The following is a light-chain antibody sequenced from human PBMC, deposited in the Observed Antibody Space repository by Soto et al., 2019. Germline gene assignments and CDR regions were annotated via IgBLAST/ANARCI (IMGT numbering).Light chain of an antibody. J-gene: IGLJ1*01. Sequence: QPVLTQPRAVAGPPGQSVTISCTGTSSDVGGYNFVSWYQHHPGKAPKLIIYNVIQRPSGVPDRFSASKSDNTASLTISGLQAEDEADYYCCSYAGSYTYVFGTGTKVTVL. CDR2: NVI. V-gene: IGLV2-11*01. CDR1: SSDVGGYNF. CDR3: CSYAGSYTYV.